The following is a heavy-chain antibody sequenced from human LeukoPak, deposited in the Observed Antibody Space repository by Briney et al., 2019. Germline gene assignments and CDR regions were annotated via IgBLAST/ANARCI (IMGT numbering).Heavy chain of an antibody. Sequence: PGGSLRLSCAASGFTFSSYSMNWVRQAPGKGLEWISSISSSSSYIYYADSVKGRFTISRDNAKNSLYLQMNSLRAEDTAVYYCARYRYCSGGSCYSHWFDPWGQGTLVTVSS. D-gene: IGHD2-15*01. V-gene: IGHV3-21*01. CDR3: ARYRYCSGGSCYSHWFDP. CDR2: ISSSSSYI. J-gene: IGHJ5*02. CDR1: GFTFSSYS.